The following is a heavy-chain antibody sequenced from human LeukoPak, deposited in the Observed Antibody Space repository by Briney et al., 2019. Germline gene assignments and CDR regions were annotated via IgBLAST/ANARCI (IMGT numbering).Heavy chain of an antibody. V-gene: IGHV3-74*01. CDR3: VQARAKGGTGSGHRY. D-gene: IGHD6-19*01. J-gene: IGHJ4*02. Sequence: GGSLRLSCAASGFTFSSYWMHWVRQAPGKGLVWVSRINSDGSSTSYADSVKGRFTISRDNAKNTLYLQMNSLRAEDTAVYYCVQARAKGGTGSGHRYWGQGTLVTVSS. CDR1: GFTFSSYW. CDR2: INSDGSST.